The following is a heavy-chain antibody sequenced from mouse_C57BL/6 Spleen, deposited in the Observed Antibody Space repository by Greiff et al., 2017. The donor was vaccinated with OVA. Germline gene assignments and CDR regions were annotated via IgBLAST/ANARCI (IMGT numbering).Heavy chain of an antibody. CDR3: ARGDYGSSFDG. J-gene: IGHJ1*03. CDR2: IYPGSGNT. CDR1: GYSFTSYY. Sequence: VKLLESGPELVKPGASVKISCKASGYSFTSYYIHWVKQRPGQGLEWIGWIYPGSGNTKYNEKFKGKATLTADTSSSTAYMQLSSLTSEDSAVYYCARGDYGSSFDGWGTGTTVTVSS. D-gene: IGHD1-1*01. V-gene: IGHV1-66*01.